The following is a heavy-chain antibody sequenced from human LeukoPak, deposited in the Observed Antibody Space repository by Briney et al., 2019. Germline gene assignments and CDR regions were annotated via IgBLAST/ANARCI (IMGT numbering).Heavy chain of an antibody. J-gene: IGHJ5*02. CDR3: ARYYYGSGSAWFDP. V-gene: IGHV4-4*07. CDR1: GGSISSYY. D-gene: IGHD3-10*01. Sequence: PSETLSLTCTVSGGSISSYYWSWIRQPAGKGLEWIGRIYTSGSTNYNPSLKSRVTMSVDTSKNQFSLKLSSVTAADTAVYYCARYYYGSGSAWFDPWGQGTLVTVSS. CDR2: IYTSGST.